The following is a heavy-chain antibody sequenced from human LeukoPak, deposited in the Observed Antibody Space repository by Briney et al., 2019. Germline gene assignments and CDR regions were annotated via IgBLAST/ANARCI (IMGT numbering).Heavy chain of an antibody. J-gene: IGHJ4*02. V-gene: IGHV3-33*01. D-gene: IGHD1-26*01. CDR1: GLSFSSYG. CDR3: ARDRFSGSYHPRGIDY. Sequence: GRSLRLSCAPSGLSFSSYGMHWVRQAPGKGLEWVAAIWHDGTNRYYADSVKGRFTISRDNSKNTVYLQMNSLRAEDTAVYYCARDRFSGSYHPRGIDYWGQGTLVTVSS. CDR2: IWHDGTNR.